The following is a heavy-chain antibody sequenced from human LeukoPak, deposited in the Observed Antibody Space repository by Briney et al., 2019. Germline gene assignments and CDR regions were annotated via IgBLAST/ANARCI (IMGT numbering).Heavy chain of an antibody. D-gene: IGHD1/OR15-1a*01. CDR1: GGSFSGYY. CDR3: ASRWNTRGGWFDP. V-gene: IGHV4-34*01. CDR2: IYYSGST. Sequence: SETLSLTCAVYGGSFSGYYWSWIRQPPGKGLEWIGNIYYSGSTYYNPSLKSRLTISIDTSKNQFSLNLSSVTAADTAVYYCASRWNTRGGWFDPWGQGTLVTVSS. J-gene: IGHJ5*02.